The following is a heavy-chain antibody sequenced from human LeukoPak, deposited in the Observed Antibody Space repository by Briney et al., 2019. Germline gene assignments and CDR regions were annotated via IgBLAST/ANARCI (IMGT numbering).Heavy chain of an antibody. CDR2: ISSSRCYI. CDR3: ARDSRKGAIFGVVIMGAGRWFDP. J-gene: IGHJ5*02. D-gene: IGHD3-3*01. V-gene: IGHV3-21*01. Sequence: GGSLRLSCAASGYTFNKYWMPCVRHARGKGLEWVSSISSSRCYIYYGDSVKRRLTIYRDNAKNSLYLQMNSLRAEDTAVYYCARDSRKGAIFGVVIMGAGRWFDPWGQGTLVTVSS. CDR1: GYTFNKYW.